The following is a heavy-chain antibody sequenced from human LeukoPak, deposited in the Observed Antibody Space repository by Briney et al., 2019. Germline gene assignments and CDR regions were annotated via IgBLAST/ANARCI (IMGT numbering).Heavy chain of an antibody. CDR1: GFTFSSYS. J-gene: IGHJ4*02. D-gene: IGHD6-13*01. Sequence: GGSLRLSCAASGFTFSSYSMNWVRQAPGKGLEWVSYISSSGSTVYYADSVKGRFTISRDNAENSVYLQMNSLRAEDTAVYYCARPRIAAGGIYYFDFWGQGTLVTVSS. V-gene: IGHV3-48*04. CDR3: ARPRIAAGGIYYFDF. CDR2: ISSSGSTV.